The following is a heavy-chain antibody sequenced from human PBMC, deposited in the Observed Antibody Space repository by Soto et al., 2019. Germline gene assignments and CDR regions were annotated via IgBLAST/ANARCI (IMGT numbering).Heavy chain of an antibody. CDR1: GYSFTSYW. CDR2: IYPGDSDT. D-gene: IGHD1-1*01. CDR3: ARQKSPKWNSLFNYGMDV. Sequence: PGESLKISCKGSGYSFTSYWIGWVRQMPGKGLEWMGIIYPGDSDTRYSPSFQGQVTISADKSISTAYLQWSSLKASDTAMYYCARQKSPKWNSLFNYGMDVWGQGTTVTVSS. V-gene: IGHV5-51*01. J-gene: IGHJ6*02.